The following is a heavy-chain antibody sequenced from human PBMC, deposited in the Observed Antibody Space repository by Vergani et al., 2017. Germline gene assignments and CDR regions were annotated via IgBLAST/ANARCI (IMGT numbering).Heavy chain of an antibody. D-gene: IGHD6-19*01. CDR2: IWYDGSNK. J-gene: IGHJ4*02. CDR3: ARGGRTSYPRIAVAGTDYYFDY. CDR1: GFTFSSYG. V-gene: IGHV3-33*01. Sequence: QVQLVESGGGVVQPGRSLRLSCAASGFTFSSYGMHWVRQAPGKGLEWVAVIWYDGSNKYYADSVKGRFTISRDNSKNTLSLQRNSLRAEDTAVYYCARGGRTSYPRIAVAGTDYYFDYWGQGTLVTVSS.